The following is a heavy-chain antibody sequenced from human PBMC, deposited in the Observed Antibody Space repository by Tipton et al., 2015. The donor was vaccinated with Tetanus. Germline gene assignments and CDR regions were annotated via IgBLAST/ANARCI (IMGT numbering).Heavy chain of an antibody. CDR3: ARVRGYCSSTTCSGIDY. CDR2: IYYSGST. D-gene: IGHD2-2*01. Sequence: LRLSCTVSGGSISRYYWSWIRQPPGKGLEWIGYIYYSGSTNSNPSLKSRVTISVDTSKNQFSLKLSSVTAADTAVYYCARVRGYCSSTTCSGIDYWGQGTLVTVSS. V-gene: IGHV4-59*01. J-gene: IGHJ4*02. CDR1: GGSISRYY.